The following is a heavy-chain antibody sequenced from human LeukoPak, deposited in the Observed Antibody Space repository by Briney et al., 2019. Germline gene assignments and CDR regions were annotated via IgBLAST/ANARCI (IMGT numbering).Heavy chain of an antibody. J-gene: IGHJ3*02. Sequence: ASVKVSCKASGYTFTSYYMHWVRQAPGQGLEWMGWISTYNGNTNYAQKLQGRVTMTTDTSTSTAYMELRSLSSDDTAVYYCARANYYDSIGYSRGAFDIWGQGTKVTVSS. V-gene: IGHV1-18*04. D-gene: IGHD3-22*01. CDR3: ARANYYDSIGYSRGAFDI. CDR2: ISTYNGNT. CDR1: GYTFTSYY.